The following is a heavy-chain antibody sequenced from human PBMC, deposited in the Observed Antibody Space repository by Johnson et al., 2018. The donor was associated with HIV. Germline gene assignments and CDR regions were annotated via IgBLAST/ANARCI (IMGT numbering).Heavy chain of an antibody. D-gene: IGHD2-21*02. Sequence: QVQLVESGGGVVQPGRSLRLSCAASGFTFSSYAMHWVRQAPGKGLECVAVISYDGSAKYYADSVKGRFTISRDSSKNTLSLQLNSLRAEDTAVYYCAKDKAVVTALYDAFDIWGQGTIVTVSS. J-gene: IGHJ3*02. CDR2: ISYDGSAK. CDR1: GFTFSSYA. CDR3: AKDKAVVTALYDAFDI. V-gene: IGHV3-30*14.